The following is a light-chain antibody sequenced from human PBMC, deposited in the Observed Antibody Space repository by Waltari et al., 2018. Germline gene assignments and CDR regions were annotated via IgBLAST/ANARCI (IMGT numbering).Light chain of an antibody. CDR3: ETGGHGTWV. J-gene: IGLJ3*02. Sequence: QLVLTQSPSASASLGASVKLTCTLSSGHSSNIVAWLQQQPGKGPRFLMKVNSDGSHTKGEGFPDRFSGSSSGAEGYLTISNVQSEDEAEYFCETGGHGTWVFGGGTKLNVL. V-gene: IGLV4-69*01. CDR2: VNSDGSH. CDR1: SGHSSNI.